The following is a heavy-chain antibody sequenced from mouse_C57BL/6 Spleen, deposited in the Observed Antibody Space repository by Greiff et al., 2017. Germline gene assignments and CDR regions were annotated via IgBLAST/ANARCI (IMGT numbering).Heavy chain of an antibody. CDR3: ARGSSYAMDY. V-gene: IGHV1-61*01. D-gene: IGHD1-1*01. J-gene: IGHJ4*01. CDR1: GYTFTSYW. Sequence: VQLQQPGAELVRPGSSVKLSCKASGYTFTSYWMDWVKQRPGQGLEWIGNIYPSDSETHYNQKFKDKATLTVDKSSSTAYMQLSSLTSEYSAVYYCARGSSYAMDYWGQGTSVTVSS. CDR2: IYPSDSET.